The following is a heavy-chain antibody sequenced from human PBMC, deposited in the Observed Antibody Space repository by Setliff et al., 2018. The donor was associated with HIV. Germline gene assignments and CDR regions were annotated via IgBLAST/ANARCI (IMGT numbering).Heavy chain of an antibody. D-gene: IGHD6-13*01. CDR2: INSDGTST. Sequence: GGSLRLSCAASGFTFSPYWMHWVRQAPGKGLVWVSRINSDGTSTTYADSVKGRFTISRDNSKNTLFLQMNSLRPEDTAVYYCARDCRVGWVFTYGMDVWGQGTTVTVSS. CDR1: GFTFSPYW. J-gene: IGHJ6*02. V-gene: IGHV3-74*03. CDR3: ARDCRVGWVFTYGMDV.